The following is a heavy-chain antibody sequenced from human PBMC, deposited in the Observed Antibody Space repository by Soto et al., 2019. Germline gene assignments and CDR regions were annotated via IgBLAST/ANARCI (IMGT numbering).Heavy chain of an antibody. CDR3: ARDRITIFGAKTYYYYGMDV. V-gene: IGHV4-31*03. Sequence: SETLSLTCTVSGGSISSGGYYWSWIRQHPGKGLEWIGYIYYSGSTYYNPSLKSRVTISVDTSKNQFSLKLSSVTAADTAVYYCARDRITIFGAKTYYYYGMDVWGQGTTVTVSS. D-gene: IGHD3-3*01. CDR1: GGSISSGGYY. J-gene: IGHJ6*02. CDR2: IYYSGST.